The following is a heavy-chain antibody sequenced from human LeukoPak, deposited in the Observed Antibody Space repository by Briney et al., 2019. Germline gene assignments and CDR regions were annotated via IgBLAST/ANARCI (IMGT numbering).Heavy chain of an antibody. V-gene: IGHV3-7*01. CDR1: GFTFNSYW. D-gene: IGHD3-22*01. CDR2: IKQDGSEK. Sequence: GGSLRLSCAASGFTFNSYWMSWVRQAPGKGLEWVANIKQDGSEKYYVDSVKGRFTISRDNAKNSLYLQMNSLRAEDTAVYYCARVGGFDSSGYYGGYWGQGTLVTVSS. CDR3: ARVGGFDSSGYYGGY. J-gene: IGHJ4*02.